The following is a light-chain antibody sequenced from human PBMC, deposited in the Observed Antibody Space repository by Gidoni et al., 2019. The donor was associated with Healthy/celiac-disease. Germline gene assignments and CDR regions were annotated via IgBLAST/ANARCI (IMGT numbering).Light chain of an antibody. CDR3: QQYDNLPPYT. CDR2: DAS. Sequence: DIQMTQSPSSLSASVGDRVTITCQASQDISNYLNWYQQKLGKAPKLLIYDASNLETGVPSRFSGSGSGTDLTFTISTLQPEDIATYYCQQYDNLPPYTFGQGTKLEIK. V-gene: IGKV1-33*01. CDR1: QDISNY. J-gene: IGKJ2*01.